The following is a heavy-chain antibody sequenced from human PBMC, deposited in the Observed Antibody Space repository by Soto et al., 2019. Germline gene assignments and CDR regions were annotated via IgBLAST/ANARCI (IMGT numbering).Heavy chain of an antibody. D-gene: IGHD3-10*01. J-gene: IGHJ4*02. CDR2: ISGDGSRT. CDR3: AKESDYYYGSGSYPY. CDR1: GFTFSSYW. Sequence: PGGSLRLSCAASGFTFSSYWTHWVRQTPGKGLVWVSHISGDGSRTTYADSVKGRFTISRDISKNALYLHMNSLRAEDTAVYYFAKESDYYYGSGSYPYWGQGTLVTVSS. V-gene: IGHV3-74*03.